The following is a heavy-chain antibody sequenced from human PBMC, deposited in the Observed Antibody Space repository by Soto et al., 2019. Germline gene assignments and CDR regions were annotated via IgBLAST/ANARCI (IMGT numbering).Heavy chain of an antibody. D-gene: IGHD3-10*02. V-gene: IGHV3-7*05. J-gene: IGHJ1*01. Sequence: EVQLVESGGGLVQPGGSLRLSCAASGFSLSGVWMAWGRQAPGTGLGWVASIQDDGSEQGYVDSVKGRCSISRDNAMNAMYLQMNSLRAEDTAVYYCASVGSGRQGGYVKNGFWGQGPLVTVSS. CDR3: ASVGSGRQGGYVKNGF. CDR1: GFSLSGVW. CDR2: IQDDGSEQ.